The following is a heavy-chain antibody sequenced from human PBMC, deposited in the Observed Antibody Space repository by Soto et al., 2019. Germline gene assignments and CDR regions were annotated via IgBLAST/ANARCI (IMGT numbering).Heavy chain of an antibody. CDR2: IYYSGST. Sequence: SETLSLTCAVYCGSFSGYYWSWIRQPPGKGLEWIGYIYYSGSTNYNPSLKSRVTISVDTSKNQFSLKLTSVTAADTAVYYCARRYGGNFDYWGQGTLVTVSS. V-gene: IGHV4-59*01. D-gene: IGHD1-26*01. CDR3: ARRYGGNFDY. J-gene: IGHJ4*02. CDR1: CGSFSGYY.